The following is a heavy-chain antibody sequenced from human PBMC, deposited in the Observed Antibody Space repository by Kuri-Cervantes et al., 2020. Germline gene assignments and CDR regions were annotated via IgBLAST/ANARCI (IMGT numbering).Heavy chain of an antibody. CDR2: IYTSGST. CDR3: ARGVGAPGSYFDY. D-gene: IGHD1-26*01. CDR1: GGSISSYY. Sequence: SETLSLTCTVSGGSISSYYCSWIRQPAGKGLEWIGSIYTSGSTNYNPTLKGRVTISVDTSKSQFTLKLSSVTAADTAVYYCARGVGAPGSYFDYWGQGTLVTVSS. J-gene: IGHJ4*02. V-gene: IGHV4-4*07.